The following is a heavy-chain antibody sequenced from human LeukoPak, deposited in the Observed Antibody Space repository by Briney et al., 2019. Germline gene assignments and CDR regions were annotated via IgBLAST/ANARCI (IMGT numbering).Heavy chain of an antibody. CDR1: GFTFSSYS. CDR3: ARDQGIAAALWG. Sequence: PGGSLRLSCAASGFTFSSYSMNWVRQAPGKGLEWVSSISSSSSYIYYADSVKGRFTISRDNAKNSLYLQMNSLRAEDTAVYYCARDQGIAAALWGWGQGTLVTVSS. D-gene: IGHD6-13*01. V-gene: IGHV3-21*01. J-gene: IGHJ4*02. CDR2: ISSSSSYI.